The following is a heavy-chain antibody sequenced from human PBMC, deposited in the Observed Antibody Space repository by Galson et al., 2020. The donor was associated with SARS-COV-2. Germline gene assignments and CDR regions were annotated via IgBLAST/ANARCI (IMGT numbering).Heavy chain of an antibody. Sequence: GGSLRLSCAASGFTFSSYAMHWVRQAPGKGLEWVAVISYDGSNKYYADSVKGRFTISRDNSKNTLYLQMNSLRAEDTAVYYCARVPTSIAVAVYFDYGGQGTLVTVSS. V-gene: IGHV3-30-3*01. J-gene: IGHJ4*02. CDR2: ISYDGSNK. CDR1: GFTFSSYA. D-gene: IGHD6-19*01. CDR3: ARVPTSIAVAVYFDY.